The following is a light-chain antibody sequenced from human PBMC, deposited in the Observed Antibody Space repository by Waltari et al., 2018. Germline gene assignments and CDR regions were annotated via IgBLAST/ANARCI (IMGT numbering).Light chain of an antibody. Sequence: SYELTQPPSVPVPPGQTATISCSGDHMWDKSACWYQQQPGQPPVLVIYQDTKRPSGIPDRFSGSKSGNTATLTISGTQAMDEADYYCQAWDSTVVFGGGTRLTVL. CDR1: HMWDKS. CDR2: QDT. V-gene: IGLV3-1*01. CDR3: QAWDSTVV. J-gene: IGLJ2*01.